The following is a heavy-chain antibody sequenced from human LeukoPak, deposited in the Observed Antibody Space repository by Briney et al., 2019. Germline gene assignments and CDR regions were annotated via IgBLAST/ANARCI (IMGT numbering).Heavy chain of an antibody. D-gene: IGHD3-10*01. V-gene: IGHV4-34*01. CDR1: GGSFSGYY. CDR3: ARGPAYYGSGGYIRNWFDP. J-gene: IGHJ5*02. Sequence: SETLSLTCAVYGGSFSGYYWSWIRQPPGKGLEWIGEINHSGSTNHNPSLKSRVTISVDTSKNQFSLKLSSVTAADTAVYYCARGPAYYGSGGYIRNWFDPWGQGTLVTVSS. CDR2: INHSGST.